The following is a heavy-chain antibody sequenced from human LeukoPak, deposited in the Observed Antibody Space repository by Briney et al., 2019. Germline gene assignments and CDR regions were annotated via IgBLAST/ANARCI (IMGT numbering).Heavy chain of an antibody. CDR1: GFTFSSNY. Sequence: GGSLRLSCAASGFTFSSNYMNWVRQAPGKGLEWVSVIYSGGSTYYADSVKGRSTISRDSSKNTLYLQMNTLRAEDTAVYYCARESSGYYFDYWGQGTLVTVSS. D-gene: IGHD6-25*01. J-gene: IGHJ4*02. V-gene: IGHV3-53*01. CDR3: ARESSGYYFDY. CDR2: IYSGGST.